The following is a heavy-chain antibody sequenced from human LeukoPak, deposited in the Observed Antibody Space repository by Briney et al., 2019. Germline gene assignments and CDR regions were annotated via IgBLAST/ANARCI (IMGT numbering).Heavy chain of an antibody. D-gene: IGHD2-15*01. CDR3: VKAAAMVAATYWYFDL. Sequence: GRSLRLSCAASGFTFSSYGIHWVRQAPGKGLEWVAVISYDGSKKYYADSVKGRFTISRDNSKNTLYLQMNSLRAEDTSVYYCVKAAAMVAATYWYFDLWGRGTLVTVSS. V-gene: IGHV3-30*18. J-gene: IGHJ2*01. CDR2: ISYDGSKK. CDR1: GFTFSSYG.